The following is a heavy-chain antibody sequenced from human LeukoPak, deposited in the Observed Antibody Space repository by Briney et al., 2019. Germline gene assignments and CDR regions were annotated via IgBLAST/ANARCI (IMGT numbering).Heavy chain of an antibody. CDR2: IYYSGST. CDR3: ARVYGYDGSGDYQIGWFDP. D-gene: IGHD3-22*01. J-gene: IGHJ5*02. V-gene: IGHV4-59*01. CDR1: GGSIRSYY. Sequence: SETLSLTCTVSGGSIRSYYWSWIRQPPGKGLEWIGYIYYSGSTNYNPSLKSRVTISVDTSKNQFSLKLSSVTAADTAVYYCARVYGYDGSGDYQIGWFDPWGQGTLVTVSS.